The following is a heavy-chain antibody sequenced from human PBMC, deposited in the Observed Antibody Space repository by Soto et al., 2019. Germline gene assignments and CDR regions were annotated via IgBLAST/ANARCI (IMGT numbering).Heavy chain of an antibody. J-gene: IGHJ4*02. D-gene: IGHD3-16*01. CDR2: VKNKANSYTT. V-gene: IGHV3-72*01. CDR3: TRVHLGAPTRHFXX. Sequence: EVQLVESGGGLVQPGGSLRLSCAASGFTFSDHYMDWVRQAPGKGLEWVGRVKNKANSYTTEYAASVKRRCTISRDDSRDLLFLQMNSLKTDDTALYYCTRVHLGAPTRHFXXWGQGALVTVSS. CDR1: GFTFSDHY.